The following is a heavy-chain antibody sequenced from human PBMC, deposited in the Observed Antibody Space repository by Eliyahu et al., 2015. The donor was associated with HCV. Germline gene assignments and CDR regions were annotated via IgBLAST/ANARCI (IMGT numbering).Heavy chain of an antibody. CDR1: GFTVXSNY. Sequence: EVQLVESGGGLVQPGGSLRLSCAASGFTVXSNYMSWVRQAPGKGLEWVSLIYSGXNTYYADSVKGRFTISRDISKNTLYLQMNSLRAEDTAVYYCARGSLWFGESLNWFDPWGQGILVTVSS. CDR3: ARGSLWFGESLNWFDP. CDR2: IYSGXNT. J-gene: IGHJ5*02. V-gene: IGHV3-66*02. D-gene: IGHD3-10*01.